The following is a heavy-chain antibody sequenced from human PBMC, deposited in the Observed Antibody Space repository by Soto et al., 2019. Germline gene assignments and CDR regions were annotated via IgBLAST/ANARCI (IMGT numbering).Heavy chain of an antibody. D-gene: IGHD3-16*01. J-gene: IGHJ4*02. CDR2: IYYSGST. Sequence: QVQLQESGPGLVKPSETLSLTCTVSGGSISSYYWRWIRQPPGKGLEWIGYIYYSGSTNYNPSLKSRVTKSVDASKNQFTLKLSSVTAEYTAGYYCASATEMGELDYWGQGTLVTVSS. CDR3: ASATEMGELDY. CDR1: GGSISSYY. V-gene: IGHV4-59*01.